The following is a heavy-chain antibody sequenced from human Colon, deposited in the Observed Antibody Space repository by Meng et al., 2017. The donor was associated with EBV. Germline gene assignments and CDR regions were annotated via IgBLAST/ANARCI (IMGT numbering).Heavy chain of an antibody. D-gene: IGHD3-10*01. CDR2: IYHSGST. CDR1: GGSISSNGSY. J-gene: IGHJ4*02. CDR3: ARRRGGSGRDC. V-gene: IGHV4-39*01. Sequence: QPQWQASGPGCVKPQDTLSLTCTASGGSISSNGSYWDWVRQPPGKGLEWIGAIYHSGSTSYNPSLQSRVTMFVDTSKNQFSLMLTSVTATDTAVYYCARRRGGSGRDCWGQGTLVTVSS.